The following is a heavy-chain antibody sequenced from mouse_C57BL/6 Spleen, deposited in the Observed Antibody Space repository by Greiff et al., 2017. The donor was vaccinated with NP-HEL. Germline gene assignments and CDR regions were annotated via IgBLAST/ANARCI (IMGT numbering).Heavy chain of an antibody. V-gene: IGHV1-81*01. J-gene: IGHJ2*01. Sequence: QVQLQQSGAELARPGASVKLSCKASGYTFTSYGISWVKQRTGQGLEWIGEIYPRSGNTYYNEKLKGKATLTADKSSSTAYMELRSLTSEDSAVYFCVVITTVVASYYFDYWGQGTTLTVSS. CDR1: GYTFTSYG. CDR2: IYPRSGNT. D-gene: IGHD1-1*01. CDR3: VVITTVVASYYFDY.